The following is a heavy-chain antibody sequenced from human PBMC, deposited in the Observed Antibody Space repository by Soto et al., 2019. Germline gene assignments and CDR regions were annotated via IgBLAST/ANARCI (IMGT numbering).Heavy chain of an antibody. Sequence: KASETLSLTCAVSGYSISSGYYWGWIRQPPGKGLEWIGSIYHSGSTYYNPSLKSRVTISVDTSKNQFSLKLSSVTAADTAVYYCAREWDGVGATPVDYWGQGTLVTVSS. V-gene: IGHV4-38-2*02. J-gene: IGHJ4*02. CDR1: GYSISSGYY. CDR3: AREWDGVGATPVDY. CDR2: IYHSGST. D-gene: IGHD1-26*01.